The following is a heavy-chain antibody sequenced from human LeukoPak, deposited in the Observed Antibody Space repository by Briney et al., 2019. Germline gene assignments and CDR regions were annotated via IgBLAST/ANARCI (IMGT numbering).Heavy chain of an antibody. CDR2: ISTTGGYT. V-gene: IGHV3-23*01. Sequence: GSLRLSCVGSGFSFSTYDMGWVRQTPGKGLEWVSAISTTGGYTEDADSVKGRFTISRDNSQNTLFLQMHSLRAEDTAVYYCAKKPATIKFPFDIWGQGTLVTVSP. D-gene: IGHD5-24*01. CDR3: AKKPATIKFPFDI. J-gene: IGHJ4*02. CDR1: GFSFSTYD.